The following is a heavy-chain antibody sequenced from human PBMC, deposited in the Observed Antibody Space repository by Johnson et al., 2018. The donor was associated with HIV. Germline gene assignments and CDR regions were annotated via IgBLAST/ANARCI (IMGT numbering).Heavy chain of an antibody. CDR1: GFSFSSYG. J-gene: IGHJ3*02. CDR2: IWYDGNNK. Sequence: QVQLVESGGGVVQPGRSLRLSCAASGFSFSSYGMHWVRQAPGKGLEWVAVIWYDGNNKYYADSVKGRFTISRDNAKNTLSLQMNSLTEDDTAIYYCAKGDYYDSRGAFDIWGPGTMVTVSS. V-gene: IGHV3-33*06. CDR3: AKGDYYDSRGAFDI. D-gene: IGHD3-22*01.